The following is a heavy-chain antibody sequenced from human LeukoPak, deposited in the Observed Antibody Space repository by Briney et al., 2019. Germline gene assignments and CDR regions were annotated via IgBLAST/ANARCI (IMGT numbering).Heavy chain of an antibody. CDR1: GYTFTGYY. Sequence: ASVKVSCEASGYTFTGYYIHWVRQGPGQGLEWMGWINPNSGGTNYTQKFQGRVTMTRGTYISTAYMELSRLTIDDTAVYYCARAGDTSGYYYGDWFDPWGQGTLVTVSS. J-gene: IGHJ5*02. V-gene: IGHV1-2*02. CDR2: INPNSGGT. CDR3: ARAGDTSGYYYGDWFDP. D-gene: IGHD3-22*01.